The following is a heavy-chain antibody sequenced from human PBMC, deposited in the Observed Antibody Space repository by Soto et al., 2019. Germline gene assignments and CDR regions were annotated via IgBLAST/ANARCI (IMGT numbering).Heavy chain of an antibody. CDR1: GFTFGSYW. V-gene: IGHV3-7*01. J-gene: IGHJ3*02. CDR3: ARDLGDVSAFDI. CDR2: IKQDGSEK. Sequence: GRSPRLSCAAYGFTFGSYWMSWVRQAPGKGLEWVANIKQDGSEKYYVDSVKGRFTISRDNAKNSLYLQMNSLRAEDTAVYYGARDLGDVSAFDIWGQGTRVTVAS.